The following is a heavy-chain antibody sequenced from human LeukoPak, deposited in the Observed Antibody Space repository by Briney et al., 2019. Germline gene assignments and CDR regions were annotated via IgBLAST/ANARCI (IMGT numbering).Heavy chain of an antibody. V-gene: IGHV4-34*01. J-gene: IGHJ4*02. CDR1: GGSISGYY. CDR2: INHSGST. D-gene: IGHD1-26*01. Sequence: SETLSLTCTVSGGSISGYYWSWIRQPPGKGLEWIGEINHSGSTNYNPSLKSRVSMSVDTSKNQFSLKLSSVTAADTALYFCAREGASVTNFDYWGQGTLVTVSS. CDR3: AREGASVTNFDY.